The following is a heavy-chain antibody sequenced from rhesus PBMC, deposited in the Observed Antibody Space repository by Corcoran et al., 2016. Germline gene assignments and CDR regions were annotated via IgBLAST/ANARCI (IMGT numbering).Heavy chain of an antibody. CDR3: ARDRVAAAGSVDY. CDR2: IGGSSGRT. J-gene: IGHJ4*01. CDR1: GYSISSGYV. V-gene: IGHV4-127*01. Sequence: QVQLQESGPGLVKPSEPLSLTCAVSGYSISSGYVRSWIRQPPGKGLEGIGYIGGSSGRTNYNPTLKSRGTISKDTAKNQFSLKLSSVTAADTAVYYCARDRVAAAGSVDYWGQGVLVTVSS. D-gene: IGHD6-25*01.